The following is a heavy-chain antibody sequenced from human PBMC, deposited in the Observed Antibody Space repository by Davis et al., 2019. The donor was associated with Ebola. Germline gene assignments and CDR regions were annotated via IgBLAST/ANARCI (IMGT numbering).Heavy chain of an antibody. D-gene: IGHD2-15*01. Sequence: GESLKISCAASGFTFSSYRMSWVRQAPGKGLEWVANIKQDGSEKYYVDSVKGRFTISRDNAKNSLSLQMNSLRAEDTAVYYCARVGGSCYGYWGQGALVSVSS. CDR3: ARVGGSCYGY. CDR1: GFTFSSYR. J-gene: IGHJ4*02. CDR2: IKQDGSEK. V-gene: IGHV3-7*01.